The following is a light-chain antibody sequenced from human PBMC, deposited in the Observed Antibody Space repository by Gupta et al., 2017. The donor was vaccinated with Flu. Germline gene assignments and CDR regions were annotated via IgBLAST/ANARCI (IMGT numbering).Light chain of an antibody. CDR3: QQDYNLYS. Sequence: DIVMTQSPDSLSVSLGARATINCKSSQSVLYSSNNKNYLAWYQQKTVQPPKLLIYWASTREYGVPDRFSGSGSGTDFTLTISRLQAEDVAVYYCQQDYNLYSFGQGTRLEMK. CDR1: QSVLYSSNNKNY. J-gene: IGKJ2*03. V-gene: IGKV4-1*01. CDR2: WAS.